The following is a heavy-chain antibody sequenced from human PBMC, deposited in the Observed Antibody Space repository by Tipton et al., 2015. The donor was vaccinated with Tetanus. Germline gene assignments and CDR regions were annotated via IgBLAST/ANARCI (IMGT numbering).Heavy chain of an antibody. D-gene: IGHD2-21*01. CDR3: ARVGGCGGDRCGLSSYCFDY. CDR2: VPNSGTT. J-gene: IGHJ4*02. Sequence: TLSLTCSVSGGSISSGDFYWSWIRQPPGKGLEWIGYVPNSGTTYYNPSLKSRLSISADTSKNQFSMELNSVTAADTAVYYCARVGGCGGDRCGLSSYCFDYWGQGTLVTVSS. CDR1: GGSISSGDFY. V-gene: IGHV4-30-4*01.